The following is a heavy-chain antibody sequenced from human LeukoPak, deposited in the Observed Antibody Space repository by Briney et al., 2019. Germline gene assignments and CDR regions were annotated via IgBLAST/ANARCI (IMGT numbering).Heavy chain of an antibody. CDR1: GENFSSYV. Sequence: SVKVSCKSSGENFSSYVITWVRQAPGQGLEWMGGIIPIFGTSNYAQRFQGRVTITADESTSTAYMELSSLRSEDTAVYYCARDRRTYYYGSGSYYKVGRLDFWGQGTLVTVSS. CDR3: ARDRRTYYYGSGSYYKVGRLDF. CDR2: IIPIFGTS. J-gene: IGHJ4*02. V-gene: IGHV1-69*13. D-gene: IGHD3-10*01.